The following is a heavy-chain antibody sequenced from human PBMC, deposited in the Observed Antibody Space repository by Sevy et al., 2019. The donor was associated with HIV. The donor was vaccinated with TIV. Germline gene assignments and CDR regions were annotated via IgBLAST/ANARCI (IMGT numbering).Heavy chain of an antibody. CDR1: GFTFSSYW. CDR3: AREDVILWFGELNYYYGMDV. J-gene: IGHJ6*02. D-gene: IGHD3-10*01. Sequence: GGSLRLSCVASGFTFSSYWMSWVRQAPGKGLEWVANIKQEGSEKYYVDSVKGRFTISRDNAKNSLYQQMNSLRAEDTAVYYCAREDVILWFGELNYYYGMDVWGQGTTVTVSS. V-gene: IGHV3-7*01. CDR2: IKQEGSEK.